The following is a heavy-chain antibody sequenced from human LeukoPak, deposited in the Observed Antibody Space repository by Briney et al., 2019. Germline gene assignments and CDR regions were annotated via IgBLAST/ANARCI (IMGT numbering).Heavy chain of an antibody. Sequence: SEPLSLTCAVSVDPISISNWWSWARHPPGKGLDCIGEIYHCGSTNYNSSLKSRVTISVDKSKNQFSLKLSSVTAADTAVYYCAGSFGESTSFDYWGQGTLVTVSS. CDR2: IYHCGST. CDR1: VDPISISNW. CDR3: AGSFGESTSFDY. D-gene: IGHD3-10*01. V-gene: IGHV4-4*02. J-gene: IGHJ4*02.